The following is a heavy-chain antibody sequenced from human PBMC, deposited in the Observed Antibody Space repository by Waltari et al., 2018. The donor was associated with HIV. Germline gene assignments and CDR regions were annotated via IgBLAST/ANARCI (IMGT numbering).Heavy chain of an antibody. CDR3: ARGTLRSYYGMDV. Sequence: EVQLVESGGGLVQPGGSLRLSCAASGFTFSSYDMHWVRQATGKGLEWVSAIGTAGDTYYPGSVKGRFTIARENAKNSLYLQMNSLRAGDTAVYYCARGTLRSYYGMDVWGQGTTVTVSS. J-gene: IGHJ6*02. CDR2: IGTAGDT. V-gene: IGHV3-13*01. CDR1: GFTFSSYD. D-gene: IGHD3-16*01.